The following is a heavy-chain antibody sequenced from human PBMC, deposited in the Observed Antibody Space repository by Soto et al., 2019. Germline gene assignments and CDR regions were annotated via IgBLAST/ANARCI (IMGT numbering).Heavy chain of an antibody. CDR1: GYSFTSYW. Sequence: LGESLKISCKGSGYSFTSYWIGWVRQMPGKGLEWMGIIYPGDSDTRYSPSFQGQVAISADRSISTAYLQWSSLKASDTAMYYCARHSTDDSNHQYYYGMDVWGQGTTVTVSS. CDR3: ARHSTDDSNHQYYYGMDV. J-gene: IGHJ6*02. V-gene: IGHV5-51*01. D-gene: IGHD4-4*01. CDR2: IYPGDSDT.